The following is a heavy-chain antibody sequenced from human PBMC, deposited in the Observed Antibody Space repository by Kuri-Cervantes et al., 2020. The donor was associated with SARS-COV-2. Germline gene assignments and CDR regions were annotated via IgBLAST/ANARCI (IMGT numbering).Heavy chain of an antibody. V-gene: IGHV3-49*03. CDR2: IRIRAYGGTT. CDR3: SREPNSGSVVYFDY. J-gene: IGHJ4*02. Sequence: GESLKISCTASGFTLGDYVMTWFRQAPGKGLEWIGFIRIRAYGGTTELAASVRGSYSMSREHYNGITYLHLNSLKTEDAAVYYWSREPNSGSVVYFDYWGQGTLVTVSS. CDR1: GFTLGDYV. D-gene: IGHD1-26*01.